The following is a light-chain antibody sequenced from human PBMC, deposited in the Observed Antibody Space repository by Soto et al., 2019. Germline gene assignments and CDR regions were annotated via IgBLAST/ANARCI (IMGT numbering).Light chain of an antibody. J-gene: IGLJ2*01. CDR3: QSYDNSLSGWL. Sequence: QSVLTQPPSVSGAPGQRVTISCTGSTSNIGAGYDVHWYQQVPGTTPKLLIYANNNRPSGVPDRSSGSKSGTSASLVITGLQAEDEADYYCQSYDNSLSGWLFGGGTKLTVL. CDR1: TSNIGAGYD. V-gene: IGLV1-40*01. CDR2: ANN.